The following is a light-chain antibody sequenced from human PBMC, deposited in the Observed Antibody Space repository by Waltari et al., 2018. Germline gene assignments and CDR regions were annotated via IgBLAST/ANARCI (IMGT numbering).Light chain of an antibody. V-gene: IGKV3-20*01. CDR3: QQFGSSPEM. Sequence: IVLTQSPGTLSLSPGEGATLSCRASQSLNTYLAWYQQRPGQAPRLLIYGASTRATGTPDRFSGSGSGTDFTLSISRLEPEDFAVYYCQQFGSSPEMFGPGTKVEIK. CDR2: GAS. CDR1: QSLNTY. J-gene: IGKJ1*01.